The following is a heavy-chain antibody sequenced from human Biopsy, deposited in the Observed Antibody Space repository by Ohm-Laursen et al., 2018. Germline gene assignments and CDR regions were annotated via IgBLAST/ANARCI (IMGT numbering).Heavy chain of an antibody. CDR1: GFTFNRSA. CDR3: ASRPNCGGDCSSGFDY. Sequence: SVKVSCKASGFTFNRSAMQWVRQARGQRLEWIGWIVVGGGNTNYAQKFQERVTITREMSTSTAYMELSSLRSEDTAVYYCASRPNCGGDCSSGFDYWGQGTLVTVSS. V-gene: IGHV1-58*02. J-gene: IGHJ4*02. D-gene: IGHD2-21*02. CDR2: IVVGGGNT.